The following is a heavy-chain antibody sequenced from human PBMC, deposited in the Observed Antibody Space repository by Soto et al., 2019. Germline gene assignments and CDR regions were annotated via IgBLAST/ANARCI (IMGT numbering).Heavy chain of an antibody. V-gene: IGHV1-69*08. D-gene: IGHD3-22*01. CDR2: IIPILGIA. CDR1: GGTFSSYT. CDR3: AREGYYDSSGPELYYGMDV. J-gene: IGHJ6*02. Sequence: QVQLVQSGAEVKKPGSSVKVSCKPSGGTFSSYTISWVRQAPGQGLEWMGRIIPILGIANYAQKFQGRVTNSADKSRSKAYKELNSQRSEDKAVYYFAREGYYDSSGPELYYGMDVWGQGPTVTVSS.